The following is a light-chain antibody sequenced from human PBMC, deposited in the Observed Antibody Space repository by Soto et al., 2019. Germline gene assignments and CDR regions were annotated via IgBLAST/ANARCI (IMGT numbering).Light chain of an antibody. CDR3: QQHINWPLT. J-gene: IGKJ4*01. CDR2: DAS. V-gene: IGKV3-11*01. CDR1: ESVHAS. Sequence: EAELTQSPVTLSLSPGESATLTCRASESVHASLAWYQQRPGRAPRLVIQDASIRATGIPARFSGSGFGTEFTLSISSLEPEDFALYYCQQHINWPLTFGGGTKVDIK.